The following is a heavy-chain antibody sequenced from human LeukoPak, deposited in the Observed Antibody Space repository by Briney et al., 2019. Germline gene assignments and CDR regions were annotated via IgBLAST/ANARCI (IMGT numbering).Heavy chain of an antibody. CDR2: ISSSGSTI. D-gene: IGHD3-10*01. CDR1: GFTSSSYE. V-gene: IGHV3-48*03. CDR3: ARGDLLWFGELLYFDY. J-gene: IGHJ4*02. Sequence: GGSLRLSCAASGFTSSSYEMNWVRQAPGKGLEWVSYISSSGSTIYYADSVKGRFTISRDNAKNSLYLQMDSLRAEDTAVYYCARGDLLWFGELLYFDYWGQGTLVTVSS.